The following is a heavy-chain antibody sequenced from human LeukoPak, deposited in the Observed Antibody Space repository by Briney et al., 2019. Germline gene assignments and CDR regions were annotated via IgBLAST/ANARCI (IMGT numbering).Heavy chain of an antibody. CDR2: ISYDGSNK. J-gene: IGHJ4*02. Sequence: GGSLRLSCAASGFTFSSYAMHWVRQAPGKGLEWVAVISYDGSNKYYADSVKGRFTISRDNSKNTLYLQMNSLRAEDTAVYYCASSNYDILTGFARYWGQGTLVTVSS. V-gene: IGHV3-30-3*01. D-gene: IGHD3-9*01. CDR1: GFTFSSYA. CDR3: ASSNYDILTGFARY.